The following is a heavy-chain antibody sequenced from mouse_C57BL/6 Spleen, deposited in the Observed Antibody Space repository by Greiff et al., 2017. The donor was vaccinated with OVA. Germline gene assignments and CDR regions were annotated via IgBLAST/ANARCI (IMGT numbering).Heavy chain of an antibody. CDR1: GFNIKNPY. J-gene: IGHJ2*01. Sequence: VQLQQSVAELVRPGASVKLSCTASGFNIKNPYMHWVKQRPEQGLEWIGRIDPANGNTKYAPKFQGKATITADTSSNTAYLQLSSLTSEDTAIYYCARRLLGGYFDYWGQGTTLTVSS. CDR3: ARRLLGGYFDY. V-gene: IGHV14-3*01. CDR2: IDPANGNT. D-gene: IGHD1-2*01.